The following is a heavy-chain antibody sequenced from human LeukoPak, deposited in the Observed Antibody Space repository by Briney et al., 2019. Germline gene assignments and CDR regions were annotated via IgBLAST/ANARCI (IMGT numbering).Heavy chain of an antibody. J-gene: IGHJ5*02. CDR3: ARGGYSYDINWFDP. Sequence: GGSLRLSCAASGLTFSSYWMHWVRQAPGKGLVWVSRINSDGSSTSYADSVKGRFTISRDNAKNTLYLQMNSLRAEDTAVYYCARGGYSYDINWFDPWGQGTLVTVSS. V-gene: IGHV3-74*01. CDR1: GLTFSSYW. CDR2: INSDGSST. D-gene: IGHD5-18*01.